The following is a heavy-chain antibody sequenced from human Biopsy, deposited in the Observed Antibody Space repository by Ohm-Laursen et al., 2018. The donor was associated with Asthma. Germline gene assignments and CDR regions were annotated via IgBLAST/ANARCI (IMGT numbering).Heavy chain of an antibody. J-gene: IGHJ4*02. D-gene: IGHD2-2*01. CDR3: ARKAGSCISRTCYSLDF. V-gene: IGHV1-69*01. Sequence: SSVKVSCKSLGGTFNTYVIGWGRQAPGQGLEWMGGINSVFGTTTYPQKFQDRVTITADDSTSTFYMELSSLRSEDTAVYYCARKAGSCISRTCYSLDFWGQGTLVTVSS. CDR2: INSVFGTT. CDR1: GGTFNTYV.